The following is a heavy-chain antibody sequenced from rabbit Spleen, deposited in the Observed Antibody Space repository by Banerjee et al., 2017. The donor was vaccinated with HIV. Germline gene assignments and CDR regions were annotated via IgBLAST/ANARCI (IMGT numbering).Heavy chain of an antibody. Sequence: QEQLVESGGGLVKPGASLTLTCTASGVSFSGSAYMCWVRQAPGKGLEWIACIELGGSGFTYFASWGEGRFTISKTETTTMTLYMHILTPADTATYFCSRDTSSSFSSFGLDFWGPGTLVTVS. D-gene: IGHD1-1*01. J-gene: IGHJ6*01. V-gene: IGHV1S45*01. CDR2: IELGGSGFT. CDR1: GVSFSGSAY. CDR3: SRDTSSSFSSFGLDF.